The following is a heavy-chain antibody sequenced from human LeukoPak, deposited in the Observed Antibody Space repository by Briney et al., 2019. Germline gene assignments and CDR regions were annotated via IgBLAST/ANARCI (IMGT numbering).Heavy chain of an antibody. CDR1: GGSISSSSNF. Sequence: SEALSLTCTVSGGSISSSSNFWGWIRQPPGQGLEWIRCIYYSGINYCNPSLQSRVTISVDTSKNHFSLRLTSVAAADTAVYYCAIDRSDTAMGFDYWGQGYLVTVSS. D-gene: IGHD5-18*01. CDR2: IYYSGIN. V-gene: IGHV4-39*07. CDR3: AIDRSDTAMGFDY. J-gene: IGHJ4*02.